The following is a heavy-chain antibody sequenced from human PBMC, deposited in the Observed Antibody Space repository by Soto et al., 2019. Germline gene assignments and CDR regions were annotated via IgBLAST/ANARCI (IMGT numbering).Heavy chain of an antibody. D-gene: IGHD1-20*01. CDR2: IIPIYVTA. CDR3: ALGITGSSDY. J-gene: IGHJ4*02. Sequence: QVQLGQSGAAVKKPGSSVKVSCKASGGTFSSYAISGLRQSPGQGLEWMGRIIPIYVTANYAQKCQGRVTITADESTITPYMELSSLRSEDTAVYYCALGITGSSDYWGQGTLVTVSS. CDR1: GGTFSSYA. V-gene: IGHV1-69*01.